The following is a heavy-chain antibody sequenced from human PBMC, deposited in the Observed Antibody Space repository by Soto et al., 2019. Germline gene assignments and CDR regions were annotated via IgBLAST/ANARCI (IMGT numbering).Heavy chain of an antibody. CDR1: GFTFSSYA. J-gene: IGHJ5*02. D-gene: IGHD3-10*01. CDR3: ARVRLGRGNWFDP. Sequence: QVQLVESGGGVVQPGRSLRLSCAASGFTFSSYAMHWVRQAPGKGLEWVAVISYDGSNKYYADSVKGRFTISRDNSKNTLYLQMNSLRAEDTAVYYCARVRLGRGNWFDPWGQGTLVTVSS. CDR2: ISYDGSNK. V-gene: IGHV3-30-3*01.